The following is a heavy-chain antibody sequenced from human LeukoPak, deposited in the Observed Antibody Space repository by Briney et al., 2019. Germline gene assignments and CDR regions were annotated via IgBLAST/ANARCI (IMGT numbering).Heavy chain of an antibody. CDR1: GGTFSSYT. D-gene: IGHD3-22*01. V-gene: IGHV1-69*02. CDR3: AGGGSSGYPQDY. J-gene: IGHJ4*02. CDR2: IIPSLGIA. Sequence: ASVKVSCKASGGTFSSYTISWVRQAPGQGLEWMGRIIPSLGIANYAQKFQGRVTITADKSTSTAYMELSSLRSEDTAVYYCAGGGSSGYPQDYWGQGTLVTVSS.